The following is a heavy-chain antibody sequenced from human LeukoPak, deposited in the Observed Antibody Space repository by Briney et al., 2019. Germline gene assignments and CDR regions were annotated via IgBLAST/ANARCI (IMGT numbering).Heavy chain of an antibody. V-gene: IGHV3-53*01. CDR2: IYSDGST. CDR3: ARDLXXGXTYPHY. J-gene: IGHJ4*02. CDR1: GFTVSSNY. Sequence: GGSLRLSCAASGFTVSSNYMSWVRQAPGKGPEWVSVIYSDGSTYYADSVKGRFTISRDTSKNSLYLQMNSLRTEDTAVYYCARDLXXGXTYPHYXGQGTXXSVX.